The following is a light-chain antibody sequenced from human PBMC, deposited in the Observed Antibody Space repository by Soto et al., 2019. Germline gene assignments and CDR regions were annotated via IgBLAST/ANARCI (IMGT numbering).Light chain of an antibody. Sequence: QSALTQPASVSASPGQSITISCAGTSSDVGGYNYVSWYQQHPGKVPRLIISDVNKRPSGVSDRFSGSKSGNTASLTISGLQAEDEADYYCASFTRSVTVVFGGGTKVTVL. CDR2: DVN. V-gene: IGLV2-14*03. J-gene: IGLJ2*01. CDR1: SSDVGGYNY. CDR3: ASFTRSVTVV.